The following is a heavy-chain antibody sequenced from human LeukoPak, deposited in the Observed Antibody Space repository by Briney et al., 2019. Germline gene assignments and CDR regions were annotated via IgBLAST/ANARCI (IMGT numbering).Heavy chain of an antibody. V-gene: IGHV1-46*01. CDR1: GYTFTIYY. J-gene: IGHJ6*03. CDR3: TRGPRITLIRGGQWYYYMDV. Sequence: ASVKVSCKASGYTFTIYYIHWVRQAPGQGFEWMGLINPSGGSANYAQKFQGRVTMTRDPSTSTVYMEMSSLRSEDTAVYYCTRGPRITLIRGGQWYYYMDVWGKGTTVTVSS. CDR2: INPSGGSA. D-gene: IGHD3-10*01.